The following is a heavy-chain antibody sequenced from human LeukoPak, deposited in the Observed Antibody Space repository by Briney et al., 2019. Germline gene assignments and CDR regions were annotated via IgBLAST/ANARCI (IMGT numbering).Heavy chain of an antibody. CDR1: GGSISSYY. CDR3: ARVDQSYRGKKVDP. J-gene: IGHJ5*02. V-gene: IGHV4-59*01. CDR2: IYYSGST. D-gene: IGHD1-26*01. Sequence: SETLSLTCTVSGGSISSYYWSWIRQPPGKGLEWIGYIYYSGSTNYNPSLKSRVTISVDTSKNQFSLKLSSVTAADTAVYYCARVDQSYRGKKVDPWGQGTLVTVSS.